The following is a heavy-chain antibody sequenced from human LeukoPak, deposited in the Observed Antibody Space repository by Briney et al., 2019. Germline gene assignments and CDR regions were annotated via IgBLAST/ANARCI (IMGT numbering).Heavy chain of an antibody. D-gene: IGHD3-16*02. Sequence: SQTLSLTCTVSGGSISSGSYYWSWIRQPAGKGLEWIGYIYYSGSTNYNPSLKSRVTISVDTSKNQFSLKLSSVTAADTAVYYCARSYPWGLSAFDIWGQGTMVTVSS. V-gene: IGHV4-61*09. CDR3: ARSYPWGLSAFDI. CDR2: IYYSGST. CDR1: GGSISSGSYY. J-gene: IGHJ3*02.